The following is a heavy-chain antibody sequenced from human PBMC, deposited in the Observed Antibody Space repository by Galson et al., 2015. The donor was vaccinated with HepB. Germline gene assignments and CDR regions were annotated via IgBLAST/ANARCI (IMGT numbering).Heavy chain of an antibody. CDR3: ARLLYSGWSDY. V-gene: IGHV4-39*01. CDR1: GGSISSSSYY. CDR2: IYYSGST. J-gene: IGHJ4*02. D-gene: IGHD6-19*01. Sequence: ETLSLTCTVSGGSISSSSYYWGWIRQPPGKGLEWIGSIYYSGSTYYNPSLKSRVTISVDTSKNQFSLKLSSVTAADTAVYYCARLLYSGWSDYWGQGTLVTVSS.